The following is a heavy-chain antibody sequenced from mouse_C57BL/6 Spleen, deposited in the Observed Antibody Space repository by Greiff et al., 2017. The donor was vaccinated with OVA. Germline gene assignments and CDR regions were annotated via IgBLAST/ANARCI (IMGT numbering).Heavy chain of an antibody. CDR2: IDPETGGT. V-gene: IGHV1-15*01. Sequence: QVQLQQSGAELVRPGASVTLSCKASGYTFTDYEMHWVKQTPVHGLEWIGAIDPETGGTAYNQKFKGKAILTADKSSSTAYMELRSLTSEDSADYYCTSSWTTVEALYYFDYWGQGTTLTVSS. CDR1: GYTFTDYE. D-gene: IGHD1-1*01. CDR3: TSSWTTVEALYYFDY. J-gene: IGHJ2*01.